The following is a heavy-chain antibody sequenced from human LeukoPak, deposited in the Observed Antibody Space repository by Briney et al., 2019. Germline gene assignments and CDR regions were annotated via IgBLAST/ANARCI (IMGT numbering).Heavy chain of an antibody. J-gene: IGHJ6*02. V-gene: IGHV3-23*01. CDR1: GFTFSTYA. CDR2: ISGGGGTT. Sequence: GGSLRLSCAASGFTFSTYAMSWVRQAPGKGLERVSAISGGGGTTHYADSVKGRFTTSRDNSKNTLYLQMDSLRAEDTAVYYCAKEFYFATAVWGQGTTVTVS. CDR3: AKEFYFATAV. D-gene: IGHD2-15*01.